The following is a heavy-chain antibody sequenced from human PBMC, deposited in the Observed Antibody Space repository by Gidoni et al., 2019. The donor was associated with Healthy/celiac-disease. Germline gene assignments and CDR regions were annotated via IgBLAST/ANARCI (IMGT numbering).Heavy chain of an antibody. J-gene: IGHJ4*02. D-gene: IGHD2-2*01. V-gene: IGHV4-59*01. CDR1: GGSISSYY. CDR2: IYYSGST. Sequence: QVQLQESGPGLVKPSETLSLTCTVSGGSISSYYWSRIRQPPGKGLEWIGYIYYSGSTNYNPSLKSRVTMSVDTSKNQFSLKLSSVTAADTAVYYCAGVLYCSSTSCQYYFDYWGQGTLVTVSS. CDR3: AGVLYCSSTSCQYYFDY.